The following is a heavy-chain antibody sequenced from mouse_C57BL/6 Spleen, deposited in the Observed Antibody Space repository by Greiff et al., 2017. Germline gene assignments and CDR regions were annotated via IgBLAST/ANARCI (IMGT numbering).Heavy chain of an antibody. CDR1: GFTFSDYY. J-gene: IGHJ2*01. CDR2: INYDGSST. Sequence: EVKLVESEGGLVQPGSSMKLSCTASGFTFSDYYMAWVRQVPEKGLEWVANINYDGSSTYYLDSLKSRFIISRDNAKNILYLQMSSLKSEDTATYYCAREENWDHYFDYWGQGTTLTVSS. CDR3: AREENWDHYFDY. V-gene: IGHV5-16*01. D-gene: IGHD4-1*01.